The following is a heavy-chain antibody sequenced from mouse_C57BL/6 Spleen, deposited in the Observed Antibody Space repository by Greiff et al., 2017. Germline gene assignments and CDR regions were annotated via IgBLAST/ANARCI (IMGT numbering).Heavy chain of an antibody. CDR3: ARGYFDV. CDR2: IYPGDGDT. Sequence: QVQLQQSGPELVKPGASVKISCKASGYAFSSSWMNWVKQRPGKGLEWIGRIYPGDGDTNYNGKFKGKATLTADKSSSTAYMQLSSLTSEDSAVYFCARGYFDVWGTGTTVTVSS. J-gene: IGHJ1*03. V-gene: IGHV1-82*01. CDR1: GYAFSSSW.